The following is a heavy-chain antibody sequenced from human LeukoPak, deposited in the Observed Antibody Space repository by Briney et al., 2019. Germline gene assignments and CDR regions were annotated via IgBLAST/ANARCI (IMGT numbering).Heavy chain of an antibody. CDR3: AREVPNPDYFDY. Sequence: GALRLSCAASGFTFSSYSMNWVRQAPGKGLEWVSYISSSTSTIYYADSVKGRFTISRDNAKNSLYLQMNSLRAEDTAVYYCAREVPNPDYFDYWGQGTLVTVSS. J-gene: IGHJ4*02. V-gene: IGHV3-48*01. CDR1: GFTFSSYS. CDR2: ISSSTSTI.